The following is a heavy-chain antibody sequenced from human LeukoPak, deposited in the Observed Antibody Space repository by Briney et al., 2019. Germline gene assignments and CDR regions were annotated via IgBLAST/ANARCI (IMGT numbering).Heavy chain of an antibody. J-gene: IGHJ5*02. V-gene: IGHV4-34*01. Sequence: PSETLSLTCAVYGGSFSGYYWSWIRQPPGKGLEWIGEINHSGSTNYNPSLKSRVTISVDTSKNQFSLKLSSVTAADTAVYYCARADYYDSSGYDPWGQGTLVTVSS. CDR2: INHSGST. D-gene: IGHD3-22*01. CDR1: GGSFSGYY. CDR3: ARADYYDSSGYDP.